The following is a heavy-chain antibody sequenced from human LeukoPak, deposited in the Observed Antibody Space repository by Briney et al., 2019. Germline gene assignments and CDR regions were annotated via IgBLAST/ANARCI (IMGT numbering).Heavy chain of an antibody. J-gene: IGHJ4*02. Sequence: PGGSLRLSCAASGFTFSSYSMNWVRQAPGKGLEWVSSISSSSYIYYADSVKGRFTISRDNAKNSLYLQMNSLRAEDTAVYYCSRLRGYSYGYADYWGQGTLVTVSS. CDR3: SRLRGYSYGYADY. CDR1: GFTFSSYS. CDR2: ISSSSYI. D-gene: IGHD5-18*01. V-gene: IGHV3-21*01.